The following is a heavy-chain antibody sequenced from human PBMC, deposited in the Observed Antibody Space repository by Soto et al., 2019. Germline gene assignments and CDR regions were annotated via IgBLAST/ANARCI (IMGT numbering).Heavy chain of an antibody. CDR3: ARGRGYYDSSWVYYYGMDV. V-gene: IGHV4-4*07. Sequence: PSETLSLTCTVSGGSISSYYWSWIRQPAGKGLEWIGRIYTSGSTNYNPSLKSRVTMSVDTSKNQFSLKLGSVTAADTAVYYCARGRGYYDSSWVYYYGMDVWGQGTTVTVSS. D-gene: IGHD3-22*01. CDR2: IYTSGST. J-gene: IGHJ6*02. CDR1: GGSISSYY.